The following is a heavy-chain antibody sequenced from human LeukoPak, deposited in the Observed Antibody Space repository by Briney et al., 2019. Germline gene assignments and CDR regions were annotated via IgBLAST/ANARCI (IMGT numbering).Heavy chain of an antibody. CDR3: ARHSRVSDYYAFDV. CDR1: GGSMSSSSYY. CDR2: IYYSGTT. D-gene: IGHD4/OR15-4a*01. Sequence: PSETLSLTCTVSGGSMSSSSYYWGWIRLPPGKGLEWIATIYYSGTTYYNPSLKSRVTISVDTSKKEFSLNLSSVTAADTAVYYCARHSRVSDYYAFDVWGQGTMVTVSS. J-gene: IGHJ3*01. V-gene: IGHV4-39*01.